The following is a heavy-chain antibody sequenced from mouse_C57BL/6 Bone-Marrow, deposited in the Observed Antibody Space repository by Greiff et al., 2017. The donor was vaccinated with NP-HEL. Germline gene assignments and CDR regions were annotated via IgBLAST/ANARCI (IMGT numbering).Heavy chain of an antibody. Sequence: QVQLQQPGAELVKPGASVKLSCKASGYTFTSYWMQWVKQRPGQGLEWIGEIDPSDSYTNYNQKFKGKATLTVDTSSSTAYMQLSSLTSEDSAVYSCARENYYGRGEYFDYWGQGTTLTVSS. J-gene: IGHJ2*01. CDR3: ARENYYGRGEYFDY. CDR1: GYTFTSYW. D-gene: IGHD1-1*01. V-gene: IGHV1-50*01. CDR2: IDPSDSYT.